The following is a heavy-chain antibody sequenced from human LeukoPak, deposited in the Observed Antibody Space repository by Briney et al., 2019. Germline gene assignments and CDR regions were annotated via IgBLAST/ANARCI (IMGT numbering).Heavy chain of an antibody. CDR1: GGSFSGYY. CDR2: ISHSGST. Sequence: SETLSLTCAVYGGSFSGYYWSWIRQPPGKGLEWIGEISHSGSTNYNPSLKSRVTISVDTSKNQFSLKLSSVTAADTAVYYCARGHLHCSSTSCYTYWFDPWGQGTLVTVSS. J-gene: IGHJ5*02. D-gene: IGHD2-2*02. CDR3: ARGHLHCSSTSCYTYWFDP. V-gene: IGHV4-34*01.